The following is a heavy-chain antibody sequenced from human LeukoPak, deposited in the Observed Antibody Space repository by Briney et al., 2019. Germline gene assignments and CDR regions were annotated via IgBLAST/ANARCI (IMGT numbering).Heavy chain of an antibody. V-gene: IGHV3-30*02. CDR2: IRYDGSNK. CDR3: AKVDFLDY. D-gene: IGHD2/OR15-2a*01. Sequence: GGSLRLSCAASGFAFSTYAMSRVRQAPGKGLEWVAVIRYDGSNKYYADSVKGRFTISRDNSKNTLYLQMNSLRAEDTAVYYCAKVDFLDYWGQGTLVTVSS. CDR1: GFAFSTYA. J-gene: IGHJ4*02.